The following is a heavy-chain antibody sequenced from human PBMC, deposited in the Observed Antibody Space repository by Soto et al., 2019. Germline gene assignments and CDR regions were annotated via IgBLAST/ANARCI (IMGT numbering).Heavy chain of an antibody. V-gene: IGHV2-70*04. CDR3: ARMFHCSGGTCPFDY. J-gene: IGHJ4*02. CDR1: GFSLSTRGMR. D-gene: IGHD2-15*01. CDR2: SDWDDDK. Sequence: GSGPTLVNPTQTLTLTCTFSGFSLSTRGMRVSWIRQPPAKALEWLPRSDWDDDKFYNTSLKTRLTISKDSSKNQVVLTMTNMDPVDTATYYCARMFHCSGGTCPFDYWGQGALVTVSS.